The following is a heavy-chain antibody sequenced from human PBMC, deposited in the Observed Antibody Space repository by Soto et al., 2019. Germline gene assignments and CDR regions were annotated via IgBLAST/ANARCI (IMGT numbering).Heavy chain of an antibody. CDR2: IYPGDSDT. CDR1: GYSFTSYW. V-gene: IGHV5-51*01. J-gene: IGHJ6*03. D-gene: IGHD4-17*01. CDR3: ARQRDYGDYGYYYYYMDV. Sequence: PGESLKISCKGSGYSFTSYWIGWVRQMPGKGLEWMGIIYPGDSDTRYSPSFQGQVTISADKSISTAYLQWGSLKASDTAMYYCARQRDYGDYGYYYYYMDVWGKGTTVTVSS.